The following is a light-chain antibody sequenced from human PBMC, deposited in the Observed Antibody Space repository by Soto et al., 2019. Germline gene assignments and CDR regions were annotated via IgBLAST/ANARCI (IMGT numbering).Light chain of an antibody. J-gene: IGKJ3*01. CDR2: DAS. CDR1: QSISSW. V-gene: IGKV1-5*01. Sequence: DIQMTQSPSTLSASVGDRVTITCRASQSISSWLAWYQQKPGKAPKLLIYDASSLASGVPSRFSGSGSGTEFTLTISSLQPDDFATYYCQQYNSYPLTFGPGTKVDIK. CDR3: QQYNSYPLT.